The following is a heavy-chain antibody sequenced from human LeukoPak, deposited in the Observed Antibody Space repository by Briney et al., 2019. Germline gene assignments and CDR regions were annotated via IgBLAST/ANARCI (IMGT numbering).Heavy chain of an antibody. D-gene: IGHD1-1*01. CDR1: GYTFTSYY. CDR3: ARDDEDWNPIY. V-gene: IGHV1-2*02. Sequence: GASVKVSCKASGYTFTSYYIHWVRQAPGQGLEWMGWINPNSGGTNYAQKFQGRVTLTRDTSISTAYMELSRLISDDTAVYYCARDDEDWNPIYWGQGTLVTVSS. J-gene: IGHJ4*02. CDR2: INPNSGGT.